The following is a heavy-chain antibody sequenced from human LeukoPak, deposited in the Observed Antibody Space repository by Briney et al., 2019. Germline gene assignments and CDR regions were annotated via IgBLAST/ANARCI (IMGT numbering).Heavy chain of an antibody. Sequence: ASVKVSFKASVYTFTNYYIHWVRQAPGQGLEWMGWINSNRGGTNYAQKFQGRVTMTRDTSISTAYMELRSVRSDDTAVYYCARDHGDDAFDIWGPGTMVTVSS. CDR3: ARDHGDDAFDI. D-gene: IGHD3-3*01. CDR1: VYTFTNYY. J-gene: IGHJ3*02. CDR2: INSNRGGT. V-gene: IGHV1-2*02.